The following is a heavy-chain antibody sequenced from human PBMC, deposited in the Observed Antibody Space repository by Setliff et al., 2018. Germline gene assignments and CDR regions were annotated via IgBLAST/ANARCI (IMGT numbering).Heavy chain of an antibody. V-gene: IGHV4-59*08. D-gene: IGHD3-22*01. J-gene: IGHJ1*01. CDR2: IYTSGST. CDR1: GGSISSYY. CDR3: ARQDRFYDRSVFVEYFQH. Sequence: SETLSLTCTVSGGSISSYYWSWIRQPPWKGLEWIGYIYTSGSTNYNPSLKSRVTISLDMSKNQISLKLTSVTAADTAVYYCARQDRFYDRSVFVEYFQHWGQGALVTVSS.